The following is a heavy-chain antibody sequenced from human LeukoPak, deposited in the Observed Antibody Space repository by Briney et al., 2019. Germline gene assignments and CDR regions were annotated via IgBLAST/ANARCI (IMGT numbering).Heavy chain of an antibody. J-gene: IGHJ6*03. CDR3: ARARGYSHSSTSRYYMDV. D-gene: IGHD5-18*01. CDR2: ISRSSSYI. CDR1: GFTFSSYA. Sequence: PGGSLRLSCAASGFTFSSYAMSWVRQAPGKGLEWVSSISRSSSYIYYADSVKGRFTISRDNAKNPLYLQMNSLRAEDTAVYYCARARGYSHSSTSRYYMDVWGKGTTVTVSS. V-gene: IGHV3-21*01.